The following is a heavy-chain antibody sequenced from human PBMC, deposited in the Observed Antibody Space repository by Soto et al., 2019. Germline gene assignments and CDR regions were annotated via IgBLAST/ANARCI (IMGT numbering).Heavy chain of an antibody. Sequence: QVQLVQSGAEVKKPGSSEKVSCKASGVPFSSDSFSWVRQAPGQGLEWMGGIIPMFDTPIYAQKFQDRVTITADESTSTAYMQLSSLRSGDTAVYYCARSGGLDRDFNYWGQGSLVTVSS. D-gene: IGHD2-15*01. CDR1: GVPFSSDS. CDR2: IIPMFDTP. J-gene: IGHJ4*02. V-gene: IGHV1-69*12. CDR3: ARSGGLDRDFNY.